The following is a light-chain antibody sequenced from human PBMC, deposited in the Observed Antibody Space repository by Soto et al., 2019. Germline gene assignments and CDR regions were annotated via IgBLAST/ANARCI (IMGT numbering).Light chain of an antibody. CDR2: DVD. Sequence: QSALTQPRSVSGSPGQSVTISCTLARSDVGGYMFVSWYQQHPDKAPKLMIYDVDKWPSGVPDRFSGSKSGNTASLTISGLHAEDEAEYFCCSDAGGFTEVVGGGTKLSVL. CDR1: RSDVGGYMF. J-gene: IGLJ3*02. CDR3: CSDAGGFTEV. V-gene: IGLV2-11*01.